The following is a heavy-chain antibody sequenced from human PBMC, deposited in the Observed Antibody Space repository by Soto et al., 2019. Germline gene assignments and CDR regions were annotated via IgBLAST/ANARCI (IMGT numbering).Heavy chain of an antibody. CDR1: GGTFSSYA. CDR3: ATEGPDYGGKGYYYSGMDV. Sequence: ASVKVSCKASGGTFSSYAISWVRQAPGKGLEWMGGFDPEDGETIYAQKFQGRVTMTEDTSTDTAYMELSSLRSEDTAVYYCATEGPDYGGKGYYYSGMDVWGRGTTVTXSS. D-gene: IGHD4-17*01. CDR2: FDPEDGET. V-gene: IGHV1-24*01. J-gene: IGHJ6*02.